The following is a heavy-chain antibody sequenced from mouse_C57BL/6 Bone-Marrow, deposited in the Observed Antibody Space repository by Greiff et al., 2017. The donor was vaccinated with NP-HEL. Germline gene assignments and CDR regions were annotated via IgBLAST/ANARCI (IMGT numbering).Heavy chain of an antibody. CDR2: ISSGSSTI. CDR3: ARRTYYGSHWYFDV. Sequence: EVQRVESGGGLVKPGGSLKLSCAASGLTFSDYGMHWVRQAPEKGLEWVAYISSGSSTIYYADTVKGRFTISRDNAKNTLFLQMTSLRSEDTAMYYCARRTYYGSHWYFDVWGTGTTVTVSS. J-gene: IGHJ1*03. V-gene: IGHV5-17*01. D-gene: IGHD1-1*01. CDR1: GLTFSDYG.